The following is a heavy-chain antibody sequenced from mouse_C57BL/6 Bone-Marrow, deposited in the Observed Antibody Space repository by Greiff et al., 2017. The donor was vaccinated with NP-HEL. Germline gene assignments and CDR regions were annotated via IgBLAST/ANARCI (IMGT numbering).Heavy chain of an antibody. CDR3: ARRYGTIYYYGSSSFYYAMDY. CDR2: INPNNGGT. J-gene: IGHJ4*01. D-gene: IGHD1-1*01. Sequence: EVQLQQSGPELVKPGASVKISCKASGYTFTDYYMNWVKQSHGKSLEWIGDINPNNGGTSYNQKFKGKATLTVDKSSSTAYMELRSLTSEDSAVYYCARRYGTIYYYGSSSFYYAMDYWGQGTSVTVSS. V-gene: IGHV1-26*01. CDR1: GYTFTDYY.